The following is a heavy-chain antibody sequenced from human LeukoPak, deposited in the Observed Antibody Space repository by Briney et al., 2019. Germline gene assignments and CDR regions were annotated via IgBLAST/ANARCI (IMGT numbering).Heavy chain of an antibody. CDR1: GGSISSANYY. D-gene: IGHD2-2*02. CDR2: IYYSGST. CDR3: AGSGYCSSTSCYKGAFDI. Sequence: SETLSLTCTVSGGSISSANYYWGWIRQPPGKGLEWIGYIYYSGSTYYNPSLKSRVTISVDTSKNQFSLKLSSVTAADTAVYYCAGSGYCSSTSCYKGAFDIWGQGTMVTVSS. V-gene: IGHV4-31*03. J-gene: IGHJ3*02.